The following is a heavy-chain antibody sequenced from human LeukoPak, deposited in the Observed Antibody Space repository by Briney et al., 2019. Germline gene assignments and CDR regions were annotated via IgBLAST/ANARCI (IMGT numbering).Heavy chain of an antibody. V-gene: IGHV4-59*08. CDR3: ARRFPFIPDYYDSSGYSSDAFDI. Sequence: SETLSLTCTVSGGSISSDYWSWIRQPPGKGLEWIGYIYYSGSTNYNPSLKSRVTISIDTSKNQFSLKLSSVTAADTAVYYCARRFPFIPDYYDSSGYSSDAFDIWSQGTMVTVSS. D-gene: IGHD3-22*01. J-gene: IGHJ3*02. CDR2: IYYSGST. CDR1: GGSISSDY.